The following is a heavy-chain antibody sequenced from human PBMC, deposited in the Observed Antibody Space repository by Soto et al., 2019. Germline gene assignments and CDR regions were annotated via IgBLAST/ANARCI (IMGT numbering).Heavy chain of an antibody. CDR3: AVNYYDSSGYGPNFDY. V-gene: IGHV1-69*06. Sequence: SVKVSCKASGGTFSRYAISWVRQAPGQGLEWMGGIIPIFGTANYAQKFQGRVTITADKSTSTAYMELSSLRSEDTAVYYCAVNYYDSSGYGPNFDYWGQGTLVTVSS. CDR2: IIPIFGTA. CDR1: GGTFSRYA. D-gene: IGHD3-22*01. J-gene: IGHJ4*02.